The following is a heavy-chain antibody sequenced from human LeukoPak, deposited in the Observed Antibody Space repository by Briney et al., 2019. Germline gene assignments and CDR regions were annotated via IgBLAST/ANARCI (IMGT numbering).Heavy chain of an antibody. Sequence: PGGSLRLSCAASGFIFSDYAMYWVRQAPGKGLEWVAVISYDGANKYQADSVKGRFTISRDNSMNTLYLQMNSLRTEDTAVYYCGVASSWGQGTLVTVSS. V-gene: IGHV3-30-3*01. CDR1: GFIFSDYA. CDR2: ISYDGANK. CDR3: GVASS. J-gene: IGHJ5*02. D-gene: IGHD2-15*01.